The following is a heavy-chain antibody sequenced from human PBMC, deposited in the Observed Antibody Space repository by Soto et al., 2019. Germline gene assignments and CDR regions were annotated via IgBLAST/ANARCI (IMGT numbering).Heavy chain of an antibody. Sequence: QVQLQQWGAGLLKPSETLSLTCAVYGGSFSGYYWSWIRQPPGKGLEWIGEINHSGSTNYNPSLKSRVTISVDTSTNQFSLKLNSVTAADTAVYYCARGSVRYSYGRYYYYGMDVWGQGTTVTVSS. V-gene: IGHV4-34*01. CDR3: ARGSVRYSYGRYYYYGMDV. CDR1: GGSFSGYY. CDR2: INHSGST. J-gene: IGHJ6*02. D-gene: IGHD5-18*01.